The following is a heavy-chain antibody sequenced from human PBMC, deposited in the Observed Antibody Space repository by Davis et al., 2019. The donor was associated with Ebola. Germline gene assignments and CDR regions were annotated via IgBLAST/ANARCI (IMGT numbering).Heavy chain of an antibody. Sequence: GESLKISCAASGFTFSSYAMSWVRQSPGKGLEWVSDISGSGGSTYYADSVKGQFTISRDNAKNSLYLQMNSLRADDTAVYYCAKDRRGYNSAADYWGQGTLVTVSS. CDR2: ISGSGGST. D-gene: IGHD5-24*01. CDR1: GFTFSSYA. J-gene: IGHJ4*02. CDR3: AKDRRGYNSAADY. V-gene: IGHV3-23*01.